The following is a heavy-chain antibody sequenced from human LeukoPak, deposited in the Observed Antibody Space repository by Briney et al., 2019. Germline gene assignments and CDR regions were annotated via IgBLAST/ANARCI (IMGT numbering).Heavy chain of an antibody. Sequence: GGSLRLFCAASGFTFSSYGMHWVRQAPGKGLEWVAVISYDGSNKYYADSVKGRFTISRDNSKNTLYLQMNSLRAEDTAVYYCAKATYSSGWYADYWGQGTLVTVSS. V-gene: IGHV3-30*18. CDR1: GFTFSSYG. CDR3: AKATYSSGWYADY. CDR2: ISYDGSNK. J-gene: IGHJ4*02. D-gene: IGHD6-19*01.